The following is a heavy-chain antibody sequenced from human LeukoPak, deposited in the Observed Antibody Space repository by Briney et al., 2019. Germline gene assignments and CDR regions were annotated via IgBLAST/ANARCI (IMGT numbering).Heavy chain of an antibody. D-gene: IGHD2-21*02. CDR3: ARLAYCGGDCYSGLDY. CDR2: IKQDGSEK. CDR1: GFTFSSYW. Sequence: SGGSLRLSCAASGFTFSSYWMSWVRQAPGKGLEWVANIKQDGSEKYYVDSVKGQFTMSRDNAKNSLYLQMNSLRAEDTAVYYCARLAYCGGDCYSGLDYWGQGTLVTVSS. J-gene: IGHJ4*02. V-gene: IGHV3-7*01.